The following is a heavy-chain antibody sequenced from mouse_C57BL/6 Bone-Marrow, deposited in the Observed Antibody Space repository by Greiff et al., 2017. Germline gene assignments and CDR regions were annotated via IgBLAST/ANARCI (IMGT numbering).Heavy chain of an antibody. J-gene: IGHJ2*01. V-gene: IGHV7-3*01. CDR3: ARSGWLLDY. CDR2: IRNKANGYTT. Sequence: DVHLVESGGGLVQPGGSLSLSCAASGFTFTDYYMSWVRQPPGTALEWLGFIRNKANGYTTEYSASVKGRFTISRDNSQSILYLQMNALRAEDSATYYCARSGWLLDYWGQGTTLTVSS. CDR1: GFTFTDYY. D-gene: IGHD2-3*01.